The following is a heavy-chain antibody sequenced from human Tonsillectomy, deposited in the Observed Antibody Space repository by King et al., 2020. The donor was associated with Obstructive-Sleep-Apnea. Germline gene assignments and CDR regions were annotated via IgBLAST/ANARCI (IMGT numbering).Heavy chain of an antibody. CDR2: ISYDGSNK. Sequence: VQLVESGGGVVQPGRSLRLSCAASGFTFSGYAMHWVRQAPGKGLEWVAVISYDGSNKYYADSVKGRFTISRDNSKNTLYLQMNSLRAEDTAVYYCARAQLWFGELYRYDADYWGQGTLVTVSS. CDR1: GFTFSGYA. D-gene: IGHD3-10*01. J-gene: IGHJ4*02. V-gene: IGHV3-30-3*01. CDR3: ARAQLWFGELYRYDADY.